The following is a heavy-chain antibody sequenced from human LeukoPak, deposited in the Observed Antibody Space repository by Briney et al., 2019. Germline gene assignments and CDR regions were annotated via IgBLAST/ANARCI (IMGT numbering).Heavy chain of an antibody. CDR3: ARGKTYGSGSYGFFDY. D-gene: IGHD3-10*01. J-gene: IGHJ4*02. CDR1: GYTFTSDS. V-gene: IGHV1-18*01. Sequence: ASVKVSCKASGYTFTSDSISWVRQAPGQGLEWMGWISAYNGNTNYAQKLQGRVTMTTDTSTSTAYMELRSLRSDDTAVYYCARGKTYGSGSYGFFDYWGQGTLVTVSS. CDR2: ISAYNGNT.